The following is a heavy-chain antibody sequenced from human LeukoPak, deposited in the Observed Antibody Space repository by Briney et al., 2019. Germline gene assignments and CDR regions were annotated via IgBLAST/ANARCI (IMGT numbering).Heavy chain of an antibody. CDR1: GYTFTSYG. CDR2: ISAYNGNT. CDR3: ARDGSGYCSSTSCPSLDY. J-gene: IGHJ4*02. D-gene: IGHD2-2*01. Sequence: ASVKVSCKASGYTFTSYGISWVRQAPGQGLEWMGWISAYNGNTNYAQKLQGRVTVTTDTSTSTAYMELRSLRSDDTAVYYCARDGSGYCSSTSCPSLDYWGQGTLVTVSS. V-gene: IGHV1-18*01.